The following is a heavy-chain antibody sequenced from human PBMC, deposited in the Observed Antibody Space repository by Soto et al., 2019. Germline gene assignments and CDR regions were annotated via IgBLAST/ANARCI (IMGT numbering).Heavy chain of an antibody. Sequence: QVLLVQSGAEVKKPGASVKVSCKASGYNFIDYDINWVRQATGQGLEWMGWMTPNSGDTGYAQKFQGRISLTRDTSTGTAYMELTSLESDDTAVYYCARNPYSSGRFDPWGQGTLVTVSS. CDR2: MTPNSGDT. CDR1: GYNFIDYD. D-gene: IGHD6-19*01. J-gene: IGHJ5*02. CDR3: ARNPYSSGRFDP. V-gene: IGHV1-8*01.